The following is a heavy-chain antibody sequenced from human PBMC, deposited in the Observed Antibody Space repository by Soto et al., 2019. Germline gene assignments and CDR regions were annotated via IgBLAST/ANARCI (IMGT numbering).Heavy chain of an antibody. CDR2: ISADNGNT. Sequence: QVQLVQSGAEVKKPGAAVKVSCKAAGYNFIRYGLRWVRQEPGQGLAWMGWISADNGNTNYAQKLQGRVTITTDTSTSAAYMELRSLRSDDTAVYYCARGPTVETGSYWGQGTLVTVSS. J-gene: IGHJ4*02. CDR3: ARGPTVETGSY. V-gene: IGHV1-18*01. D-gene: IGHD4-17*01. CDR1: GYNFIRYG.